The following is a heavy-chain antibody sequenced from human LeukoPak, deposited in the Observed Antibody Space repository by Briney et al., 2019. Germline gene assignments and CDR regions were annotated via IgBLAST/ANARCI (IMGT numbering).Heavy chain of an antibody. CDR1: GGSFSGYY. Sequence: SETLSLTCAVYGGSFSGYYWSWIRQPPGKGLEWIGSIYHSGSTYYNPSLKSRVTISVDTSKNQFSLKLSSVTAADTAVYYCARLGSGSYLFDYWGQGTLVTVSS. CDR2: IYHSGST. D-gene: IGHD3-10*01. V-gene: IGHV4-34*01. J-gene: IGHJ4*02. CDR3: ARLGSGSYLFDY.